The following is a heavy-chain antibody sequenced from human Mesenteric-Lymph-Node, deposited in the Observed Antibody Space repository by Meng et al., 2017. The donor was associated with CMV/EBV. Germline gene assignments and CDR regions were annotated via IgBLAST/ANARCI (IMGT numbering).Heavy chain of an antibody. J-gene: IGHJ6*02. D-gene: IGHD6-6*01. CDR1: GYTFTSYD. V-gene: IGHV1-8*03. CDR3: AREGSSSLRYYYYGMDV. Sequence: ASVKVSCKASGYTFTSYDINWVRQATGQGLEWMGWMNPDSGNTGYAQKFQGRVTITRNTSISTAYMELSSLRSEDTAVYYCAREGSSSLRYYYYGMDVWGQGTTVTVSS. CDR2: MNPDSGNT.